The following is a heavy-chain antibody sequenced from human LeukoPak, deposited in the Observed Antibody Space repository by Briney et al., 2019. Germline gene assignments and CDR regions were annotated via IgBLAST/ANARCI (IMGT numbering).Heavy chain of an antibody. Sequence: PGGSLRLSCAASGFTFSSYEMNWVRQAPGKGLEWVSNISSSGYLMNYGDSVKGRFTISRDNAKNSLYLQMNSLRAEDTAVSYCASSWSGAFDVWGQGTMVAVSS. V-gene: IGHV3-48*03. D-gene: IGHD2-8*01. CDR1: GFTFSSYE. J-gene: IGHJ3*01. CDR2: ISSSGYLM. CDR3: ASSWSGAFDV.